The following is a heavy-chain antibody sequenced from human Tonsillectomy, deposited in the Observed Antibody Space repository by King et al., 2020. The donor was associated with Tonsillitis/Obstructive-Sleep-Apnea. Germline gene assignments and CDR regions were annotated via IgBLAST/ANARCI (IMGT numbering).Heavy chain of an antibody. D-gene: IGHD3-10*01. CDR1: GFTFSSYA. CDR2: ISYDGSNK. V-gene: IGHV3-30*01. Sequence: VQLVESGGGVVQPGRSLRLSSAASGFTFSSYAMHWVRQAPGKGLEWVAVISYDGSNKYYADSVKGRFTISRDNSKNTLYLQMNSLRAEDTAVYYCARGTFGDRGDYWGQGTLVTVSS. J-gene: IGHJ4*02. CDR3: ARGTFGDRGDY.